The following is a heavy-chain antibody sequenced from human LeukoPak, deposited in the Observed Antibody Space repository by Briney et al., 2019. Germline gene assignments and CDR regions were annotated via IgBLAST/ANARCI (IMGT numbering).Heavy chain of an antibody. CDR2: IYHSGST. Sequence: GSLRLSCAASGFTFSSYAMSWVRQPPGKGLEWIGEIYHSGSTNYNPSLKSRVTISVDKSKNQFSLKLSSVTAADTAVYYCARDSRYCSGGSCYSDYYYGMDVWGQGTTVTVSS. J-gene: IGHJ6*02. V-gene: IGHV4-4*02. D-gene: IGHD2-15*01. CDR3: ARDSRYCSGGSCYSDYYYGMDV. CDR1: GFTFSSYAM.